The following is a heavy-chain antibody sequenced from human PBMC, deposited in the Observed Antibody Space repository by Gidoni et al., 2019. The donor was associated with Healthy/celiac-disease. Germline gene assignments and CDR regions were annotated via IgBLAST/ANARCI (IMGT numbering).Heavy chain of an antibody. D-gene: IGHD6-19*01. CDR3: ADSHLEYSSGWYESLDY. J-gene: IGHJ4*02. CDR2: ISYDGSNK. V-gene: IGHV3-30-3*01. CDR1: GFTFSSYA. Sequence: GRSLRLSCAASGFTFSSYAMHWVRQAPGKGLEWVAVISYDGSNKYYADSVKGRFTISRDNSKNTLYLQMNSLRAEDTAVYYCADSHLEYSSGWYESLDYWGQGTLVTVSS.